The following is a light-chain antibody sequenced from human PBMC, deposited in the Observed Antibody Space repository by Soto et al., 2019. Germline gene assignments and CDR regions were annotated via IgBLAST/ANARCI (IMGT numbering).Light chain of an antibody. CDR2: DVS. CDR3: CSYAGSYTFV. CDR1: SSDVGGYNY. V-gene: IGLV2-11*01. J-gene: IGLJ1*01. Sequence: QSALTQPRSVSGSPGQSVTISCTGTSSDVGGYNYVSWYQQNPGKAPKLMIYDVSKRPSGVPDSFSGSKSGNTASLTISGLQAEDEADYYCCSYAGSYTFVFGTGTKLTVL.